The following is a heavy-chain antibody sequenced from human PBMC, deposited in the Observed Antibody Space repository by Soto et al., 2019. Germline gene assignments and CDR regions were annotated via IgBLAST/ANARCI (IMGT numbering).Heavy chain of an antibody. V-gene: IGHV1-69*19. CDR2: ISPMFGAA. CDR1: GGTFNTYA. J-gene: IGHJ4*02. D-gene: IGHD3-10*01. Sequence: QVQLVQSGADMKKPGSSVKVSCQSSGGTFNTYAMSWVRQAPGQGPEWMGDISPMFGAANYAPKFQGRVTITADESTGTSYMQLSSLTSEDTALYFCAREVQVHTPAFVYWGQGTLVTVSS. CDR3: AREVQVHTPAFVY.